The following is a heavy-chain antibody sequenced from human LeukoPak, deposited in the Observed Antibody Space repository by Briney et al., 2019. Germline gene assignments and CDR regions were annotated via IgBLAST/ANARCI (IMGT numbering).Heavy chain of an antibody. CDR2: ISSNGYA. Sequence: PGGSLRLSCAASGFTFSSYPMHWVRQAPEKGLEYVSAISSNGYAYYGNSVKGRFTTSRDNSKSTLYLQMDSLRVDDTAVYYCVRETGWYDYWGQGTLVTVSS. V-gene: IGHV3-64*01. CDR1: GFTFSSYP. D-gene: IGHD6-19*01. CDR3: VRETGWYDY. J-gene: IGHJ4*02.